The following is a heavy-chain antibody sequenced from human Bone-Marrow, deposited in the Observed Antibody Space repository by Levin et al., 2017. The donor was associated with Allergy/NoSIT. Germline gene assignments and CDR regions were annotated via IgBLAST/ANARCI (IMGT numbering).Heavy chain of an antibody. CDR3: ARGRRLTMVRGPGNYFDN. CDR2: ISSSGSTI. V-gene: IGHV3-48*04. J-gene: IGHJ4*02. Sequence: PGGSLRLSCAASGFTFSSYSMNWVRQAPGKGLEWVSYISSSGSTIHYADSVKGRFTISRDNAKNSLYLQLSSLRADDSAVYYCARGRRLTMVRGPGNYFDNWGQGTLVTVSS. CDR1: GFTFSSYS. D-gene: IGHD3-10*01.